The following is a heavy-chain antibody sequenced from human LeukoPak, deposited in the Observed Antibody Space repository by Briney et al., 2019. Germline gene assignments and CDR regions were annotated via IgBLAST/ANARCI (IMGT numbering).Heavy chain of an antibody. CDR1: GFTFSSYG. Sequence: GGSLRLSCAASGFTFSSYGMHWVRQAPGKGLEGVAVIWYDGSNKYYADSVKGRFTISRDNSKNTLYLQMNSLRAEDTAVYYCARDQYYYDSSAYYFGYYYYGMDVWGQGTTVTVSS. CDR2: IWYDGSNK. CDR3: ARDQYYYDSSAYYFGYYYYGMDV. V-gene: IGHV3-33*01. D-gene: IGHD3-22*01. J-gene: IGHJ6*02.